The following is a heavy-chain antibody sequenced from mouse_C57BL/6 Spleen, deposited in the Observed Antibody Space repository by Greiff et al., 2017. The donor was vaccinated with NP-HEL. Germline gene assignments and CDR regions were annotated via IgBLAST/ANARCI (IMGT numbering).Heavy chain of an antibody. D-gene: IGHD1-1*01. CDR1: GFTFSDYG. CDR2: ISSGSSTI. V-gene: IGHV5-17*01. CDR3: ARGDYYGSWDY. J-gene: IGHJ2*01. Sequence: EVKLVESGGGLVKPGGSLKLSCAASGFTFSDYGMHWVRQAPEKGLEWVAYISSGSSTIYYADTVKGRFTISSDNAKNTLFLQMTSLRSEDTAMYYCARGDYYGSWDYWGQGTTLTVSS.